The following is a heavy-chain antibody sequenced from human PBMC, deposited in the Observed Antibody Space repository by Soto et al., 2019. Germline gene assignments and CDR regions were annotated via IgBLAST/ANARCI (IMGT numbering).Heavy chain of an antibody. CDR3: ARILRSDALDV. V-gene: IGHV5-10-1*01. CDR1: GYNFATYY. Sequence: PGESLKISCKGHGYNFATYYITWVRQMPGKGPEWMGRIDPSDSYIRYNPSFQGHVTISADKSLSTAYLQWSSLKASDTGIYYCARILRSDALDVWGQGTKVTVSS. CDR2: IDPSDSYI. J-gene: IGHJ3*01.